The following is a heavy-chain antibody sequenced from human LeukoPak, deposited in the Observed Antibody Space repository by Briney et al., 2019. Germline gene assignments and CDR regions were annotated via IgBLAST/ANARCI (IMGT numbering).Heavy chain of an antibody. CDR1: GFTFSSYA. V-gene: IGHV3-23*01. D-gene: IGHD3-9*01. Sequence: GGSLRLSCAASGFTFSSYAMSWVRQAPGKGLEWVSAISGSGGSTYYADSVKGRFTISRDNSKNTLYLQMNSLRAEDTAVYYCAKPLTYYDILTGYPYWGQGTLVTVSS. J-gene: IGHJ4*02. CDR2: ISGSGGST. CDR3: AKPLTYYDILTGYPY.